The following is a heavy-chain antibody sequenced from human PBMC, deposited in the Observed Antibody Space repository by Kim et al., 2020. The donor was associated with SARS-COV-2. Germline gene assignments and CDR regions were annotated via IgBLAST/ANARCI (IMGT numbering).Heavy chain of an antibody. CDR1: GFIFSTYA. V-gene: IGHV3-64*01. CDR3: ARDPLRKSPWKGWFDP. D-gene: IGHD3-16*01. Sequence: GGSLRLSCAASGFIFSTYALHWVRQAPGKGLEYVSAISKDARSTYYANSVKGRFTISRDNSKNTLYLQMDSLTVEDMAVYYCARDPLRKSPWKGWFDPWGQGTLVTVSS. J-gene: IGHJ5*02. CDR2: ISKDARST.